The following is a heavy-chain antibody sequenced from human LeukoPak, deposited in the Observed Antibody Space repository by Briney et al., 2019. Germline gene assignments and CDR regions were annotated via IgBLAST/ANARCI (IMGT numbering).Heavy chain of an antibody. CDR1: GYTFTGYF. J-gene: IGHJ1*01. V-gene: IGHV1-2*02. CDR3: AAGGGNAEYFQR. D-gene: IGHD4-23*01. Sequence: AAVKVSCKASGYTFTGYFMHWVRQAPGQGLEWMGWINPNSGDTKYTQKSQGRVTMTRDTPISTAFMELSRLTSDDTAVYYCAAGGGNAEYFQRWGQGTLVTVS. CDR2: INPNSGDT.